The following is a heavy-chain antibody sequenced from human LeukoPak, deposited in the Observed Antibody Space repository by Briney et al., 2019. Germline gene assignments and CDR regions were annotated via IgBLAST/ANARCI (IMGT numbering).Heavy chain of an antibody. Sequence: GGSLRLSCAASGFTFSSYAMNWVRQAPGKGLEWVSAISGSGSSTYYADSVKGRFTISRDNSKNTLYLQMNSLRAEDTAVYYCARDRGISGSYYWLFDYWGQGTLVTVSS. CDR2: ISGSGSST. J-gene: IGHJ4*02. D-gene: IGHD1-26*01. CDR3: ARDRGISGSYYWLFDY. V-gene: IGHV3-23*01. CDR1: GFTFSSYA.